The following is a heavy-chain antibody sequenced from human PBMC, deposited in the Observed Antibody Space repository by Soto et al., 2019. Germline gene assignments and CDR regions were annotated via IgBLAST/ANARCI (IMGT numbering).Heavy chain of an antibody. CDR2: IIPVFGTP. Sequence: QVQLVQSGAEVKKPGSSVKVSCTASGGSLSNFGISWVRQAPGQGLEWMGAIIPVFGTPNYAQKFQDRVTINADESTTTVYMEVRSLTSEDTAVYYCARGDATKIVVTTYYAMDVWGQGTTVTVYS. V-gene: IGHV1-69*12. D-gene: IGHD3-22*01. CDR1: GGSLSNFG. J-gene: IGHJ6*02. CDR3: ARGDATKIVVTTYYAMDV.